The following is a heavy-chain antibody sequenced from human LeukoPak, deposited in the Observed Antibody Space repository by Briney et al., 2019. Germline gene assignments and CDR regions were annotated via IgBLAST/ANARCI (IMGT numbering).Heavy chain of an antibody. CDR1: GFTVSSNY. J-gene: IGHJ4*02. Sequence: GGSLRLSCAASGFTVSSNYMSWVRQAPGKGLEWVSVIYSGGSTYYADSVKGRFTISRDNSKNTLYLQMNSLRAEDTAVYYCAKHPESGNFDYWGRGTLVTVSS. CDR2: IYSGGST. CDR3: AKHPESGNFDY. D-gene: IGHD1-14*01. V-gene: IGHV3-53*01.